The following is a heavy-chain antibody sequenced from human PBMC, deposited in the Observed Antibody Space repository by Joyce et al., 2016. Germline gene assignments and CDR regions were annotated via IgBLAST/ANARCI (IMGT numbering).Heavy chain of an antibody. V-gene: IGHV3-30*18. J-gene: IGHJ2*01. D-gene: IGHD5-18*01. CDR1: GLTVRAYG. CDR2: SSYDGRSK. CDR3: AKDHREYNRGFYWFFDL. Sequence: QVQLVESGGGVVQPGRSLRLSCAASGLTVRAYGMHWVRQAPGKGLEWVAVSSYDGRSKYYAGSVKGRFTISRDNSKNTLYLQMSSLRTEDTAVYHCAKDHREYNRGFYWFFDLWGRGTLVTVSS.